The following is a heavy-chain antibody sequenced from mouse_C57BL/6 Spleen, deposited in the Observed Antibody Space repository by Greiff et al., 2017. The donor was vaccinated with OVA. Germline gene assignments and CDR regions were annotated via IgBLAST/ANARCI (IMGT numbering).Heavy chain of an antibody. Sequence: EVKLQQSGPGMVKPSQSLSLTCTVTGYSITSGYDWHWIRHFPGNKLEWMGYISYSGSTNYNPSLKSRISITHDTSKNHFFLKLNSVTTEDTATYYCARDDGYFYFDYWGQGTTLTVSS. J-gene: IGHJ2*01. D-gene: IGHD2-3*01. CDR3: ARDDGYFYFDY. V-gene: IGHV3-1*01. CDR2: ISYSGST. CDR1: GYSITSGYD.